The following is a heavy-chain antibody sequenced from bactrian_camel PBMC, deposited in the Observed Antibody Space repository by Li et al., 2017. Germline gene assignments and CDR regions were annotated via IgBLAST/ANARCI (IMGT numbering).Heavy chain of an antibody. V-gene: IGHV3S40*01. D-gene: IGHD7*01. CDR2: INSGGVRT. Sequence: VQLVESGGGLAQPGGSLRLSCAASGFAFSKYTMSWVRQAPGKGLEWVSAINSGGVRTYYSDSVKGRFTISRDNAKNTVYLQMNSLKSEDTALYYCATGDVPYYWGQGTQVTVS. CDR1: GFAFSKYT. J-gene: IGHJ4*01. CDR3: ATGDVPYY.